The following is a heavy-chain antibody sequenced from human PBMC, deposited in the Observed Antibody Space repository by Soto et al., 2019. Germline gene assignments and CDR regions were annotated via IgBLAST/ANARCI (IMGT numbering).Heavy chain of an antibody. CDR2: INAGNGNT. CDR3: ARVASSTEYYYYGMDV. CDR1: GYTFTSYA. Sequence: ASVKVSCKASGYTFTSYAMHWVRQAPGQRLEWMGWINAGNGNTKYSQKFQGRVTITRDTSASTAYMELSSLRSEDTAVYYCARVASSTEYYYYGMDVRGQGTTVTVSS. V-gene: IGHV1-3*01. D-gene: IGHD2-2*01. J-gene: IGHJ6*02.